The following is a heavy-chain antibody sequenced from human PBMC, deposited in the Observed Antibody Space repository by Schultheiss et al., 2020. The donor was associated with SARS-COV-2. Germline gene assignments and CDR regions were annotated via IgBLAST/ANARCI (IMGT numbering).Heavy chain of an antibody. CDR1: GGYILRGGYY. CDR2: IYSDGSA. J-gene: IGHJ4*02. CDR3: VKGGSATGWLFHY. Sequence: ETLSLTCTVSGGYILRGGYYWNWIRQHPGKGLEWVSLIYSDGSAYYADSVKGRFTISRDNAKNSLDLQMNSLRADDTAVYYCVKGGSATGWLFHYWGQGILVTVSS. D-gene: IGHD6-19*01. V-gene: IGHV3-53*01.